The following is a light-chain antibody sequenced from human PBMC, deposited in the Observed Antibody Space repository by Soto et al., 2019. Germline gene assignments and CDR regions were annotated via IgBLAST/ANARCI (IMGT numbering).Light chain of an antibody. Sequence: EIVLTQSPGTLSLSPGDRATLSCRASQSLSSIYLAWYQQKPGQAPRLLIYGTSTRTLGIPARFSGSESGTEFTLTISSLQSEDFAVYYCQQYNSWPITFGQGTRLEIK. V-gene: IGKV3-15*01. CDR3: QQYNSWPIT. CDR2: GTS. J-gene: IGKJ5*01. CDR1: QSLSSIY.